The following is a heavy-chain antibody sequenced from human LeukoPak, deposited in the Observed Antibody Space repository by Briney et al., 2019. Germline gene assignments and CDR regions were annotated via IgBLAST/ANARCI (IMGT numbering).Heavy chain of an antibody. J-gene: IGHJ4*02. D-gene: IGHD5-18*01. Sequence: GGSLRLSCAASGFSFSSYGSHWVRQAPGKGLEWVAFIRYEKNEKYYADSVKGRFSISRDNSKNTLYLQMNSLRAEDTAVYYCAKENRRGFAAMVSPFDYWGQGTLVTVSS. V-gene: IGHV3-30*02. CDR3: AKENRRGFAAMVSPFDY. CDR1: GFSFSSYG. CDR2: IRYEKNEK.